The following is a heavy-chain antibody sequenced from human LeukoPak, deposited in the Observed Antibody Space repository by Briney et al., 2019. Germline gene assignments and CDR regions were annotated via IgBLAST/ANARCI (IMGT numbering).Heavy chain of an antibody. CDR3: ARVGGDYGILTGYFY. D-gene: IGHD3-9*01. CDR1: GFTFSSYA. Sequence: PGRSLRLSCAASGFTFSSYAMHWVRQAPGKGLEWVAVISYDGSNKYYADSVKGRFTISRDNSKNTLYLQMNSLRAEDTAVYYCARVGGDYGILTGYFYWGQGALVTVSS. CDR2: ISYDGSNK. V-gene: IGHV3-30-3*01. J-gene: IGHJ4*02.